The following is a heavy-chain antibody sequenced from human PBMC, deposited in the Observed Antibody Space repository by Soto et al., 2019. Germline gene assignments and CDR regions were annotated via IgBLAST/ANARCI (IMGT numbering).Heavy chain of an antibody. Sequence: PSEALSLTCSVSGASVTSGDYYWNWIRQTPGTGLEWLGYMHDSGTTSYNPPLKGRVTISRDTSKNQFSLKLTSVSAADTAVYFCARGGLYDLWSGLFDWGQGIRVTVSS. CDR3: ARGGLYDLWSGLFD. J-gene: IGHJ4*02. CDR1: GASVTSGDYY. V-gene: IGHV4-30-4*01. CDR2: MHDSGTT. D-gene: IGHD3-3*01.